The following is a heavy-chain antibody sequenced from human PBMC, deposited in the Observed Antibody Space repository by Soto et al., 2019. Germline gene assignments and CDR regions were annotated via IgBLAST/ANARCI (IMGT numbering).Heavy chain of an antibody. D-gene: IGHD5-12*01. Sequence: PSETLALTCTVSGGSISSYYWSWIRQPPGKGLEWIGYIYYSGSTNYNPSLKSRVTISVDTSKNQFSLKLSSVTAADTAVYYCAILLSDYDYPFGIYSYCGQRTLVTVSS. CDR2: IYYSGST. J-gene: IGHJ4*02. V-gene: IGHV4-59*08. CDR3: AILLSDYDYPFGIYSY. CDR1: GGSISSYY.